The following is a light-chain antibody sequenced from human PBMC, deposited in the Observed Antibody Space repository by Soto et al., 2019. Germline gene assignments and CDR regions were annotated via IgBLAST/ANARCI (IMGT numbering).Light chain of an antibody. Sequence: QSALTQPAAVSGSPGQSITVSCTGTSRDFGTYNLISWYQQYPGKAPKVMIYEGSKRPSGVSNRFSGSKSGNTASLTISGLQAEDEADYYCCSYAGSDTYVFGNGTKVTAL. CDR2: EGS. CDR3: CSYAGSDTYV. V-gene: IGLV2-23*01. J-gene: IGLJ1*01. CDR1: SRDFGTYNL.